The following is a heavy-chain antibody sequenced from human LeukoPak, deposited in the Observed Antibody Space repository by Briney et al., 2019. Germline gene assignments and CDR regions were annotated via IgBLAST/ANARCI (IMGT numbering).Heavy chain of an antibody. CDR1: GGSISSYY. V-gene: IGHV4-59*01. J-gene: IGHJ3*01. D-gene: IGHD6-13*01. Sequence: SETLSLTCTVSGGSISSYYWSWVRRPPGKGLEWIGFVYYTGSTNYSPSLKSRVTISVDTSKNQCSLKLRSVTAADTAVYYCARISSSNWYNERGAFDVWGQGTMVTVSS. CDR3: ARISSSNWYNERGAFDV. CDR2: VYYTGST.